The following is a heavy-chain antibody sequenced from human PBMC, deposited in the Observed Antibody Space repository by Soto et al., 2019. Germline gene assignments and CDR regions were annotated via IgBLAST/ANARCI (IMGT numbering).Heavy chain of an antibody. J-gene: IGHJ4*02. V-gene: IGHV2-5*02. D-gene: IGHD6-19*01. CDR3: APIVVDGLGYYFDY. CDR1: GFSLSSTRMA. CDR2: IFWDDDK. Sequence: QITLKESGPTLVKPTQTLTLTCTFSGFSLSSTRMAVGWIRQPPGKTLEWLALIFWDDDKRYNPFLKSRRTTTKDTTKNHVVLTKSNMDPVDTARYYYAPIVVDGLGYYFDYWGQGTLVTVSS.